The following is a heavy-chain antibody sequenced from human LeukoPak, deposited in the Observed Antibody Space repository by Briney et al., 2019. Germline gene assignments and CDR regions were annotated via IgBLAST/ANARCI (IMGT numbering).Heavy chain of an antibody. CDR3: AREGDDDSSSDRSDWYFDL. D-gene: IGHD6-6*01. J-gene: IGHJ2*01. Sequence: GGSLRLSCAASGFTFSSYSMNWVRQAPGKGLEWVSSISSSSSYIYYADSVKGRFTISRDNAKNSLYLQVNSLRAEDTAVHYCAREGDDDSSSDRSDWYFDLWGRGTLVTVSS. CDR2: ISSSSSYI. CDR1: GFTFSSYS. V-gene: IGHV3-21*01.